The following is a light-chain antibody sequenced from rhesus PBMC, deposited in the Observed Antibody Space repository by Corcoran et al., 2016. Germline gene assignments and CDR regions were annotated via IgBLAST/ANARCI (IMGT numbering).Light chain of an antibody. CDR2: RGS. J-gene: IGKJ2*01. CDR3: MQALQTPYS. V-gene: IGKV2-73*01. Sequence: DIVMTQTPPSLPVTPGEPASISCRSSQSLLHTDGRTYLYWYLQKPGQPPRLLICRGSNRFSGVPDRFSGSGSGTDFTLKISRVKAEDVGVYYCMQALQTPYSFGQGTKVEIK. CDR1: QSLLHTDGRTY.